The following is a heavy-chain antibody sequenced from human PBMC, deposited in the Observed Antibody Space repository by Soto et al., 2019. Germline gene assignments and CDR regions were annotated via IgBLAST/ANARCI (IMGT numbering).Heavy chain of an antibody. CDR2: ITSSGSAI. Sequence: GGSLRLSCAASEFTFSDYYISWIRQAPWKGPEWVAYITSSGSAIYYGDSVKGRFTVSWDKAKKSLSLQMTSLRVDDMAVYYCTRGNRHPRDIQHSAQGTLVT. CDR3: TRGNRHPRDIQH. V-gene: IGHV3-11*01. J-gene: IGHJ1*01. CDR1: EFTFSDYY.